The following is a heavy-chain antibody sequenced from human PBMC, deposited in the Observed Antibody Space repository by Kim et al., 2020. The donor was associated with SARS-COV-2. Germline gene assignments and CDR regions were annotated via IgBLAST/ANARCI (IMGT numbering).Heavy chain of an antibody. J-gene: IGHJ4*02. Sequence: DSVKGRFTISRDKSKNTLYLQMNSLRAEDTAVYYCAKGARDIVATSAPYYWGQGTLVTVSS. V-gene: IGHV3-23*01. D-gene: IGHD5-12*01. CDR3: AKGARDIVATSAPYY.